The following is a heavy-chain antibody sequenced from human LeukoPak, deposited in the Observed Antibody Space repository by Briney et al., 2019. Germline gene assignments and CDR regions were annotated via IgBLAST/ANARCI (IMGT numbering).Heavy chain of an antibody. V-gene: IGHV4-34*01. Sequence: SETLSLTCAVYGGSFSGYYWSWIRQPPGKGLEWIGEINHSGSTNYNPSPKSRVTISVDTSKNQFSLKLSSVTAADTAVYYCARGSDCSGGSCYSGDFRYYYYYYYMDVWGKGTTVTVSS. CDR3: ARGSDCSGGSCYSGDFRYYYYYYYMDV. J-gene: IGHJ6*03. CDR2: INHSGST. D-gene: IGHD2-15*01. CDR1: GGSFSGYY.